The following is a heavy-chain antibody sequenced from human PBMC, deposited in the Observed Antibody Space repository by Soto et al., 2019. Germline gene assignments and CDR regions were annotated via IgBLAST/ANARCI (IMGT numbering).Heavy chain of an antibody. J-gene: IGHJ4*02. D-gene: IGHD5-12*01. CDR3: ASGCGLDSGYETPFEC. V-gene: IGHV5-51*01. Sequence: GESLKISCKGSGYSFTSYWIGWVRQMPGKGLEWMGIIYPGDSDTRYSPSFQGQVTISADKSINTAYLQWSSLKASDTAMYYCASGCGLDSGYETPFECWGQGTLVTVSS. CDR2: IYPGDSDT. CDR1: GYSFTSYW.